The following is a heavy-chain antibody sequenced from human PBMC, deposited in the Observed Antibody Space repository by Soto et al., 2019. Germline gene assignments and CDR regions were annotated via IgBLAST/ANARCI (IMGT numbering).Heavy chain of an antibody. Sequence: QLQLQESGPGLVKPSETLSLTCTVSGGSISSSRYYWGWIRQPPGKGLEWIGSIYYSGSTYYNPSLKSRVTISVDTSKNQFSLKLSSVTAADTAVYYCARHRKYGYSYYYYMDVWGKGTTVTVSS. D-gene: IGHD3-22*01. CDR2: IYYSGST. CDR1: GGSISSSRYY. J-gene: IGHJ6*03. V-gene: IGHV4-39*01. CDR3: ARHRKYGYSYYYYMDV.